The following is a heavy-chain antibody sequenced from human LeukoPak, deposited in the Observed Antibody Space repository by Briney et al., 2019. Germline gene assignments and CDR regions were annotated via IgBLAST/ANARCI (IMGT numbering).Heavy chain of an antibody. V-gene: IGHV4-4*07. D-gene: IGHD1-26*01. J-gene: IGHJ4*02. CDR1: GGSISSYY. CDR3: AASGSFNFDY. CDR2: IYTSGST. Sequence: SETLSLTCTVSGGSISSYYWSWIRQPAGKGLEWIGRIYTSGSTNYNPSLKSRVTMSLDTSKNQFSLKLSSVTAADRAVYYCAASGSFNFDYWGQGTLVTVSS.